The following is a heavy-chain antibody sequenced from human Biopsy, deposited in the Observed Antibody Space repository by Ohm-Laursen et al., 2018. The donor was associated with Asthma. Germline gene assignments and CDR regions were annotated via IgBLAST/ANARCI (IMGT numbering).Heavy chain of an antibody. J-gene: IGHJ6*02. Sequence: SVKVSCKASGGTFSSNSISWVRQAPGQGLEWMGGLIPVLGTPDHAQMFEGRVTITADESTSTAYMELSSLSSEDTAVYYCARGYSGSDRIVYYYSGLEVWGQGTTATVSS. CDR1: GGTFSSNS. V-gene: IGHV1-69*13. CDR3: ARGYSGSDRIVYYYSGLEV. D-gene: IGHD5-12*01. CDR2: LIPVLGTP.